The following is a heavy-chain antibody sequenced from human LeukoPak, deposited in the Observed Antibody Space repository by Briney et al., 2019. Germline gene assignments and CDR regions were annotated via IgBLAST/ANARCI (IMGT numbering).Heavy chain of an antibody. J-gene: IGHJ4*02. CDR2: FIESGGST. CDR3: AKDWANCSGGSCYSDPAFDY. CDR1: GFTFSSYA. Sequence: GGSLRLSCGASGFTFSSYAMSWVRQAPGKGLEWISGFIESGGSTYYADSVKGRFTISRDNSKNTLYLQMDSLRAEDTAVYYCAKDWANCSGGSCYSDPAFDYWGQGTLVTVSS. D-gene: IGHD2-15*01. V-gene: IGHV3-23*01.